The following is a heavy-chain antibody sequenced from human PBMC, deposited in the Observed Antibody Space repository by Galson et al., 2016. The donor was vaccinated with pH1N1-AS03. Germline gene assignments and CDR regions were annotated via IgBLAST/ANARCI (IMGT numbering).Heavy chain of an antibody. CDR2: ISSSGNYK. J-gene: IGHJ4*02. CDR1: GFTFSSYS. Sequence: SLRLSCAASGFTFSSYSMNWVRQAPGKGLEWVSSISSSGNYKYYADSVKGRFTVSRDNAMNTLYLQMSSLRAEDTAVYYCAKDRSSWPPGWGSVDSWGQGTLVTVSS. D-gene: IGHD6-13*01. CDR3: AKDRSSWPPGWGSVDS. V-gene: IGHV3-21*04.